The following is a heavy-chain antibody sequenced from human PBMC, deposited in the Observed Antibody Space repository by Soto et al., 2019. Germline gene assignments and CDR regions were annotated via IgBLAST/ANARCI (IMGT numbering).Heavy chain of an antibody. J-gene: IGHJ6*02. D-gene: IGHD2-2*01. CDR1: GFTFSSYA. Sequence: EVQLLESGGGLVQPGGSLRLSCAASGFTFSSYAMKWVRQAPGKGLEWVSLIGESGTPTYYADSVKGRVTISIDNSGNTLFLEMYSLRAEDTAVYYCARYIPGVRYYGMDVWGQGTTVTVSS. CDR2: IGESGTPT. CDR3: ARYIPGVRYYGMDV. V-gene: IGHV3-23*01.